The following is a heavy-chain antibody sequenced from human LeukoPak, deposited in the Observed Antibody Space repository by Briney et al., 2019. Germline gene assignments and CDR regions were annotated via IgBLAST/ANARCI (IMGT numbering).Heavy chain of an antibody. CDR1: GGSISSYY. Sequence: SETLSLTCTVSGGSISSYYWSWIRQPPGKGLEWIGYIYYSGSTNYNPSLKSRVTISVDTSKNQFSLKLSSVTAADTAVYYCARDRMYSSSSPGFDYWGQGTLVTVSS. V-gene: IGHV4-59*12. CDR2: IYYSGST. CDR3: ARDRMYSSSSPGFDY. D-gene: IGHD6-6*01. J-gene: IGHJ4*02.